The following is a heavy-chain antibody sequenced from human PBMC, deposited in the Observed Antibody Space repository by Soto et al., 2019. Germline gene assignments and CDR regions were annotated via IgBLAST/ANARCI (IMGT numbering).Heavy chain of an antibody. CDR1: GDSISNLDYF. J-gene: IGHJ5*01. D-gene: IGHD7-27*01. V-gene: IGHV4-30-4*01. Sequence: SETLSLTCSVSGDSISNLDYFWAWIRQPPGQALEYIGYIYKSATTYYNPSFESRVAISVDTSKSQFSLNVTSVTAADTAVYFCARGRYCLTGRCFPNWLDSWGQGALVPVYS. CDR3: ARGRYCLTGRCFPNWLDS. CDR2: IYKSATT.